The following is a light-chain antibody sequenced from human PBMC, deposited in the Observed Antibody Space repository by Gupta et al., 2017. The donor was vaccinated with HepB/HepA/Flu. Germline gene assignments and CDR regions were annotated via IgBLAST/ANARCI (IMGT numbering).Light chain of an antibody. J-gene: IGKJ5*01. CDR1: QRISSW. CDR2: KAS. Sequence: DIQMTQSPSTLSTSVGDRVTITCRASQRISSWLAWYQQKPGKVPNLLIYKASNLESGVPSRFSASGFGTEFTLTISSLQPDDFATYYCKQYSSYPITFGQGTRLEIK. CDR3: KQYSSYPIT. V-gene: IGKV1-5*03.